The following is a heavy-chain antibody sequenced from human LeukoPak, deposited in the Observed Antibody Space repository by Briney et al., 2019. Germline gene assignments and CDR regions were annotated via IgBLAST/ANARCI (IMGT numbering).Heavy chain of an antibody. CDR1: GFTFSSYS. D-gene: IGHD6-13*01. V-gene: IGHV3-48*04. J-gene: IGHJ4*02. Sequence: SGGSLRLSCAAPGFTFSSYSMDWVRQAPGRGLEWVSHISSSSNNIYYADSVKGRFTISRDNAKNSLYLQMDSLTADDTALYYCARISGSSWYWAYWGQGTLVTVSS. CDR2: ISSSSNNI. CDR3: ARISGSSWYWAY.